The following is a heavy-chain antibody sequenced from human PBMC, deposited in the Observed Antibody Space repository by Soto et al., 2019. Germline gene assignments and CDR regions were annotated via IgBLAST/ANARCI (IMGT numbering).Heavy chain of an antibody. J-gene: IGHJ5*02. Sequence: QVQLQQWGAGLLKPSETLSLTCAVYGGSFSGYYWSWIRQPPGKGLEWIGEINHSGSTNYNPSLKSRVTISVDTSKNQFSLTLSSVTAADTAVYYCARGPSMGWFDPWGQGTLVTVSS. D-gene: IGHD1-26*01. V-gene: IGHV4-34*01. CDR1: GGSFSGYY. CDR3: ARGPSMGWFDP. CDR2: INHSGST.